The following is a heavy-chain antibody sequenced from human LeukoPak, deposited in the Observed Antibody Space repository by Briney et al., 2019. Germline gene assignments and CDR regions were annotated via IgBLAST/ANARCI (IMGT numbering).Heavy chain of an antibody. CDR1: GYTFTGYY. D-gene: IGHD2-15*01. V-gene: IGHV1-2*02. CDR3: AREVGDCSGGSCYSAYNWFDP. Sequence: GASVKVSCKASGYTFTGYYMHWVRQAPGQGLEWMGWISPNSGGTNYAQKFQGRVTMTRDTSISTAYMELSRLRSDDTAVYYCAREVGDCSGGSCYSAYNWFDPWGQGTLVTVSS. J-gene: IGHJ5*02. CDR2: ISPNSGGT.